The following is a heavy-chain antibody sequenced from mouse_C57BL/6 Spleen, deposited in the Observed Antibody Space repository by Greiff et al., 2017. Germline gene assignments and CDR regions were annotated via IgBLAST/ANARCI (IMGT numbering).Heavy chain of an antibody. CDR3: ARWGGNYVGYFDV. V-gene: IGHV1-80*01. J-gene: IGHJ1*03. Sequence: QVQLKQSGAELVKPGASVKISCKASGYAFSSYWMNWVKQRPGKGLEWIGQIYPGDGDTNYNGKFKGKATLTADKSSSTAYMQLSSLTSEDSAVYFCARWGGNYVGYFDVWGTGTTVTVSS. D-gene: IGHD2-1*01. CDR1: GYAFSSYW. CDR2: IYPGDGDT.